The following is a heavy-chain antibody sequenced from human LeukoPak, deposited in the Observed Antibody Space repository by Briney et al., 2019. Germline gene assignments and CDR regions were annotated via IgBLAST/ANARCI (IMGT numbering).Heavy chain of an antibody. J-gene: IGHJ3*02. CDR3: AKDHRRITIFGVATWGAFDI. D-gene: IGHD3-3*01. CDR2: ISGSGGST. V-gene: IGHV3-23*01. CDR1: GFTFSSYA. Sequence: GGSLRLSCAASGFTFSSYAMSWVRQAPGKGLEWVSAISGSGGSTYYADSVKGRFTISRDNSKNALYLQMNSLRAKDTAVYYCAKDHRRITIFGVATWGAFDIWGQGTMVTVSS.